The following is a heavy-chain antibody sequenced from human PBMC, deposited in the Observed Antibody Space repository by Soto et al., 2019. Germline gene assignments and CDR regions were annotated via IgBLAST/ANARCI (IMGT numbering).Heavy chain of an antibody. Sequence: EVQLVESGGGLVQPGGSLRLSCAASGFSFSDYWMHWVRQSPGKGPEWLSRMNSAGRTINYADSVKGRFTISRDNAKTTVYLQMNSLRVDETAGYYCARGREGDGHYKMDVWGQGTTVTVSS. CDR1: GFSFSDYW. CDR3: ARGREGDGHYKMDV. D-gene: IGHD3-16*01. CDR2: MNSAGRTI. J-gene: IGHJ6*02. V-gene: IGHV3-74*01.